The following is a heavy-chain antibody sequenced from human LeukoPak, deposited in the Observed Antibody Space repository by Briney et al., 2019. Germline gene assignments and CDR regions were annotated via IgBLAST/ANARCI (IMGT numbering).Heavy chain of an antibody. CDR2: ISSSSSYI. CDR1: GFTFSSYS. J-gene: IGHJ4*02. V-gene: IGHV3-21*01. D-gene: IGHD3-10*01. CDR3: ARVVGGSGSYSTFDY. Sequence: GGSLRLSCAASGFTFSSYSMNWVRQAPGKGLEWVSSISSSSSYIYYADSVKGRFTISRDNAKNSLYLQMNSLRAEDTAVYHCARVVGGSGSYSTFDYWGQGTLVTVSS.